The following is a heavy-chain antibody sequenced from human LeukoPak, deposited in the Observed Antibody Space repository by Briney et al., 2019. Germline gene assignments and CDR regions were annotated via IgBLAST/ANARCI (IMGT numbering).Heavy chain of an antibody. Sequence: SETLSLTCAVSGGSISSDGYSWSWIRQPPGKGLEWIGYIYHSGSTYYNPSLKSRVTISVDRSKNQFPLKLSSVTAADTAVYYCATLNYAMNAFDIWGQGTMVTVSS. CDR2: IYHSGST. CDR3: ATLNYAMNAFDI. CDR1: GGSISSDGYS. J-gene: IGHJ3*02. D-gene: IGHD2-2*01. V-gene: IGHV4-30-2*01.